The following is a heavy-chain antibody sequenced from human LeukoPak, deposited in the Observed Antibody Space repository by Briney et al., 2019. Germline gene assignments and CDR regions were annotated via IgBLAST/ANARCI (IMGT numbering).Heavy chain of an antibody. V-gene: IGHV2-5*02. CDR2: IYWDDDK. CDR1: GFSLSTSGVG. Sequence: SGPTLVNPTQTLTLTCTFSGFSLSTSGVGVGWIRQPPGKALEWLAIIYWDDDKRYSPSLKSRLTITKDTSKNQVVLTMTNMDPVDTGTYYCAHRVPGVGLFDYWGQGTLVTVSS. D-gene: IGHD3-3*01. CDR3: AHRVPGVGLFDY. J-gene: IGHJ4*02.